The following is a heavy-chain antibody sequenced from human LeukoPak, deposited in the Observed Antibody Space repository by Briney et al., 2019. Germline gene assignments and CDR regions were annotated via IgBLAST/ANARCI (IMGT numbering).Heavy chain of an antibody. CDR2: IPYDGSNK. CDR1: GFTFSSYA. CDR3: ARDLDNYYDSSGSP. Sequence: GRSLRLSCAASGFTFSSYAMHWVRQAPGKGLEWVAVIPYDGSNKYYADSVKGRFTISRDNSKNTLYLQMNSLRAEDTAVYYCARDLDNYYDSSGSPWGQGTLVTVSS. V-gene: IGHV3-30-3*01. J-gene: IGHJ5*02. D-gene: IGHD3-22*01.